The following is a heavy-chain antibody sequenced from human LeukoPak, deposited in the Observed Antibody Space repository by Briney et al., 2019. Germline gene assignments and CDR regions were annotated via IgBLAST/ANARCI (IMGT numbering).Heavy chain of an antibody. Sequence: ASVKVSCKASGYTFTSYGISWVRQAPGQGLEWMGWISAYNGNTNYAQKLQGRVTMTTDTSTSTAYMELRSLRSDDTAVYYCARSGPYCGGDCYQPDDYWGQGTLVTVSS. J-gene: IGHJ4*02. CDR1: GYTFTSYG. CDR3: ARSGPYCGGDCYQPDDY. D-gene: IGHD2-21*02. CDR2: ISAYNGNT. V-gene: IGHV1-18*01.